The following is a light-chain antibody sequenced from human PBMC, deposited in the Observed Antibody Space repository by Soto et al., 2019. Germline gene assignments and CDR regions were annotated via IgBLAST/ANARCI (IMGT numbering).Light chain of an antibody. J-gene: IGLJ2*01. Sequence: SYELTQPPSLSVAPGETARITCGGYNIGSKTVHWYQQKPGQAPVLVIFYDTDRPSGIPERFSGSNSGNTATLTINMVEVGDEADYYCQVWDSSSNRVVFGGGTKLTVL. V-gene: IGLV3-21*04. CDR1: NIGSKT. CDR2: YDT. CDR3: QVWDSSSNRVV.